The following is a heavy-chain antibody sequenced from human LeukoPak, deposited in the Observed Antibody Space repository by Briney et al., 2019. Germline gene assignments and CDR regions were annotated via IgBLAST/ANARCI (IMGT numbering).Heavy chain of an antibody. Sequence: ASVKVSCKASGYTFTGYYMHWVRQAPGQGLEWMGWINPNSGGTNYAQKFQGRVTMTRDTSINTAYMELSRLRSDDTAVYYCARDGLEDFWSGYYTGIGYWGQGTLVTVSS. D-gene: IGHD3-3*01. CDR1: GYTFTGYY. J-gene: IGHJ4*02. V-gene: IGHV1-2*02. CDR3: ARDGLEDFWSGYYTGIGY. CDR2: INPNSGGT.